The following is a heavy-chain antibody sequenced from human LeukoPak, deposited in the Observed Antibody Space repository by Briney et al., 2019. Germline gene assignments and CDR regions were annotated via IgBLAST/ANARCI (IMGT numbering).Heavy chain of an antibody. Sequence: GGSLRLSCAASGFTFSSYSMNWVRQAPGKGLEWVSSISSSSSYIYYADSVKGRFTISRDNAKNSLYLQMNSLRAEDTAVYYCARGVYDFWSGYYRGGGVDYWGQGTLVTVSS. CDR2: ISSSSSYI. V-gene: IGHV3-21*01. D-gene: IGHD3-3*01. J-gene: IGHJ4*02. CDR3: ARGVYDFWSGYYRGGGVDY. CDR1: GFTFSSYS.